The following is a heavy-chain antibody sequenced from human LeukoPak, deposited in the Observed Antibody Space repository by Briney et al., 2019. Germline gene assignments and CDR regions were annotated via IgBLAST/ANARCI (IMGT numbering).Heavy chain of an antibody. CDR1: GFTFSSYW. CDR3: ARDRDNTGGDAFDI. D-gene: IGHD3-16*01. CDR2: IKQDGSEK. J-gene: IGHJ3*02. Sequence: PGGSLRLSCAASGFTFSSYWMSWVRQAPGKGLEWVANIKQDGSEKYYVDSVKGRFTISRDNAKNSLYLQMNSLRAEDTAVCYCARDRDNTGGDAFDIWGQGTMVTVSS. V-gene: IGHV3-7*01.